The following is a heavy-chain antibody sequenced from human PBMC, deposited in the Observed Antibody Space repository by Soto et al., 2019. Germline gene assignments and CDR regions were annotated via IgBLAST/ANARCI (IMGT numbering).Heavy chain of an antibody. Sequence: TLSLTCTVSGGSVSGVDYFWSWIRQSPGKGLEWIGYIYYTGITHLNPSLKSRLTMAVDTSKNEFSLKLTSVSAADTAVYFCAREERKGIISWFDPWGQGTPVTSPQ. CDR3: AREERKGIISWFDP. J-gene: IGHJ5*02. V-gene: IGHV4-30-4*01. CDR1: GGSVSGVDYF. CDR2: IYYTGIT. D-gene: IGHD2-21*01.